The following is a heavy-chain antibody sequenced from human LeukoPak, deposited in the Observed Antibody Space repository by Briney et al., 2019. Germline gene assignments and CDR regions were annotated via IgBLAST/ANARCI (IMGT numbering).Heavy chain of an antibody. J-gene: IGHJ1*01. CDR3: AKDGQWPVPEAEYFQH. D-gene: IGHD6-19*01. CDR1: GFTFSSYG. V-gene: IGHV3-30*18. CDR2: ISYDGSNK. Sequence: PGRSLRLSCAASGFTFSSYGMHWVRQAPGKGLEWVAVISYDGSNKYYADSVKGRFTISRDNSKNTLYLQMNSLRAEDTAVYYCAKDGQWPVPEAEYFQHWGQGTLVTVFS.